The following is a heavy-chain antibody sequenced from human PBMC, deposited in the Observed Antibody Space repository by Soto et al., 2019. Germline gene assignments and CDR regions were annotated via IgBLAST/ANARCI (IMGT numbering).Heavy chain of an antibody. CDR3: ARDLRRAAVAGANY. D-gene: IGHD6-19*01. CDR2: IWYDGSNK. Sequence: QVQLVESGGGVVQPGRSLRLSCAASGFTFSSYGMHWVRQAPGKGLEWVAVIWYDGSNKYYADSVKGRFTISRDNSKNTLYLQMNGLRAEDTAVYYCARDLRRAAVAGANYWGQGTLVTVSS. CDR1: GFTFSSYG. V-gene: IGHV3-33*01. J-gene: IGHJ4*02.